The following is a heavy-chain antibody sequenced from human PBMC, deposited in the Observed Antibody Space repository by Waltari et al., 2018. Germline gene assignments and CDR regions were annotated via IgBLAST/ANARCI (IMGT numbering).Heavy chain of an antibody. D-gene: IGHD3-16*02. CDR3: AKVWKNYRTDY. J-gene: IGHJ4*02. CDR2: IYYSGNT. V-gene: IGHV4-39*07. Sequence: QLQLQASGPGLVKPSETLSLTCTVPSGATSSSGYYWGWIRQPPGKGLEGMGSIYYSGNTYYNPSLKNRVTISVDTSKNQFSLKVTSVTAADTAVYYCAKVWKNYRTDYWGQGTLVTVSS. CDR1: SGATSSSGYY.